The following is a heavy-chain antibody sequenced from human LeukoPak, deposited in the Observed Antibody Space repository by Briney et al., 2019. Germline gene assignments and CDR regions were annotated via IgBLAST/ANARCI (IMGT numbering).Heavy chain of an antibody. CDR2: IKEDGSEK. J-gene: IGHJ6*03. D-gene: IGHD3-3*01. V-gene: IGHV3-7*01. CDR3: ARDNGVVHGVYYMDV. Sequence: GGSLTLSCAAAGFTFNNYAMGWVRQAPGKGLEWVADIKEDGSEKLYVNSVRGRFTISRDNAKMSLFPQMNSLRAEDTAVYYCARDNGVVHGVYYMDVWGKGTTV. CDR1: GFTFNNYA.